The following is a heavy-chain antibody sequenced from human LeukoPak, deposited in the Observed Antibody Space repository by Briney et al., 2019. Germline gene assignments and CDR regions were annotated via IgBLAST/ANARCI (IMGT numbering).Heavy chain of an antibody. V-gene: IGHV1-46*01. CDR3: ARGLRLPRTVPGPGFQH. J-gene: IGHJ1*01. CDR2: INPSGGST. Sequence: ASVKVSCKASGYTFTSYYMHWVRQAPGQGLEWMGIINPSGGSTSYAQKFQGRVTMTRDTSTSTVYMELSSLRSEDTAVYYCARGLRLPRTVPGPGFQHWGQGTLVTVSS. CDR1: GYTFTSYY. D-gene: IGHD3-16*01.